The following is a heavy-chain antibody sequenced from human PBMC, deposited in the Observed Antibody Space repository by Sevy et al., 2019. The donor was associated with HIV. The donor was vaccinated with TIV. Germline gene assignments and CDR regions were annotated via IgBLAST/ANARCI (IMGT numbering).Heavy chain of an antibody. D-gene: IGHD3-10*01. CDR3: ARGMGGSYTPLDY. Sequence: GGSLRLSCAASGFTFSSYSMNWVRQAPEKGLEWISFVSGNSGAIKYADSVKGRFTISRDNSKNSLYLQMNSLRVDDTAVYYCARGMGGSYTPLDYWGQGTLATVSS. J-gene: IGHJ4*02. CDR2: VSGNSGAI. V-gene: IGHV3-48*01. CDR1: GFTFSSYS.